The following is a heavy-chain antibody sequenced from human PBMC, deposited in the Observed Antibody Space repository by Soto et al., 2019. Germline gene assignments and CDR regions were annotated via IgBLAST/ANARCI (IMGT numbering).Heavy chain of an antibody. D-gene: IGHD6-13*01. CDR1: GGSISSSSYY. CDR2: IYYSGST. J-gene: IGHJ6*02. CDR3: ARHRGGSSSWEFYYYYYGMDV. V-gene: IGHV4-39*01. Sequence: SETLSLTCTVSGGSISSSSYYWGWIRQPPGKGLEWIGSIYYSGSTYYNPSLKSRVTISVDTSKNQFSLKLSSVTAADTAVYYCARHRGGSSSWEFYYYYYGMDVWGQGTTVIVSS.